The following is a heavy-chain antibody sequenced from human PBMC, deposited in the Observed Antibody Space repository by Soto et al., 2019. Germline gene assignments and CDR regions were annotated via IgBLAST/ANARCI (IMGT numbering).Heavy chain of an antibody. Sequence: ASVKVSCKASGYTFTGHYMHWVRQAPGQGLEWMGWINPNSVGTNYAQKFQGRVTMTRDTSISTAYMELSRLRSDDTAVYYCAREPMVRAAHGFDIWGQGSMVTVSS. J-gene: IGHJ3*02. CDR2: INPNSVGT. CDR1: GYTFTGHY. V-gene: IGHV1-2*02. CDR3: AREPMVRAAHGFDI. D-gene: IGHD3-10*01.